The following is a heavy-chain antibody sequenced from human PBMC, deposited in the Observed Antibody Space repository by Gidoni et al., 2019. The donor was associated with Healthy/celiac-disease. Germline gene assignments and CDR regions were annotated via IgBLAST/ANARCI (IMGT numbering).Heavy chain of an antibody. Sequence: QVQLVHPGAEVSNPRPSVKVPCKASRGTVSSYAISWVRQAPGQGLEWMEGIIPIFGTANYAQKFQGRATITAAESTSTANMELSSLRSEDPAMYYCAGVAYCGGDCYSAGETPFIYWGQGTLVTVSS. CDR3: AGVAYCGGDCYSAGETPFIY. D-gene: IGHD2-21*02. CDR1: RGTVSSYA. CDR2: IIPIFGTA. J-gene: IGHJ4*02. V-gene: IGHV1-69*01.